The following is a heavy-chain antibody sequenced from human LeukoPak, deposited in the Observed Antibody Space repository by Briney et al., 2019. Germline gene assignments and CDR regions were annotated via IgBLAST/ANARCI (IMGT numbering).Heavy chain of an antibody. Sequence: PSETLSLTCTVSGGSVTTGRYYWSWIRQSPGEGLEWIGYISYRGTTNYNPSLKSRITISVDTSKNQFSLKVSSVTAADTAVYYCARQYRDSSGYYYFDYWGQGTLVTVSS. J-gene: IGHJ4*02. D-gene: IGHD3-22*01. V-gene: IGHV4-61*01. CDR1: GGSVTTGRYY. CDR2: ISYRGTT. CDR3: ARQYRDSSGYYYFDY.